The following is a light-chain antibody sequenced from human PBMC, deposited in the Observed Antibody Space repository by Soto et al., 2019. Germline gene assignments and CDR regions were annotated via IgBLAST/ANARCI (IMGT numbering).Light chain of an antibody. CDR3: SSYTSGTTAVV. J-gene: IGLJ2*01. CDR1: GSDVGGYNY. CDR2: DVS. V-gene: IGLV2-14*01. Sequence: QPVLTQPASVSGSPGQSITISCTGTGSDVGGYNYVSWYQQHPGKAPKLIIYDVSNRPSGVSNRFSGSKSGHTASLTISGLQAEDEADYYCSSYTSGTTAVVIGGGTKLTVL.